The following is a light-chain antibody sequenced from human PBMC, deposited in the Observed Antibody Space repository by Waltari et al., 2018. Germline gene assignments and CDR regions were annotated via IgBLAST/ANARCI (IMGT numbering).Light chain of an antibody. CDR2: GAS. V-gene: IGKV1-39*01. J-gene: IGKJ1*01. CDR3: QQSYSVLWT. Sequence: VGDRVTITCRASQSISTYLNWYQHRPGKAPRLLIFGASSLQIGVPSRFSGSGSGTDFTLTIDSLQPGDFATYYCQQSYSVLWTFGQGTKVDLK. CDR1: QSISTY.